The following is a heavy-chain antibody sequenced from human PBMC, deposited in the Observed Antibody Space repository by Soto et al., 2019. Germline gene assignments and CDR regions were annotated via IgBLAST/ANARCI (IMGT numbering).Heavy chain of an antibody. Sequence: PXETLSLTCFVYGESLSGYYWSWFRQPPGQTLEWIGDIDHSGSTHYNPSLKSRLTISIDPSKNHFSLGLTAVTAADAGTYFCSRGRPPRYWGQGNLVTVSS. V-gene: IGHV4-34*01. CDR2: IDHSGST. J-gene: IGHJ1*01. CDR1: GESLSGYY. CDR3: SRGRPPRY.